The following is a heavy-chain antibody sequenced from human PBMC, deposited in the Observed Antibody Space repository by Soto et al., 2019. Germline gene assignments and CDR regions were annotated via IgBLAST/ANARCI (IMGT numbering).Heavy chain of an antibody. CDR3: ARDYYDGSGYYYSEWFDP. V-gene: IGHV4-59*01. J-gene: IGHJ5*02. Sequence: PSEILSLTCTVSGGSISSYYWSWIRQPPGKGLEWIGYIYYSGSTNYNPSLKSRVTISVDTSKNQFSLKLSSVTAADTAVYYCARDYYDGSGYYYSEWFDPWGRGTLVTVSS. CDR2: IYYSGST. CDR1: GGSISSYY. D-gene: IGHD3-22*01.